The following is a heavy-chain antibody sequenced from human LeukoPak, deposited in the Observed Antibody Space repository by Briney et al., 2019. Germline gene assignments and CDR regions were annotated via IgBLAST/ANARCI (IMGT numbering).Heavy chain of an antibody. J-gene: IGHJ5*02. CDR2: IKKSGYA. CDR3: ARNSSLTTLKGGWFDP. D-gene: IGHD4-11*01. V-gene: IGHV4-38-2*01. Sequence: ILSHPCSISCHSIIIAYSWTGLQQSSGKRLEWLSNIKKSGYAYYNPSFKSRVTISLDASKDQFSLRLSSVTAADTAVYYCARNSSLTTLKGGWFDPWGQGTLVTVSS. CDR1: CHSIIIAYS.